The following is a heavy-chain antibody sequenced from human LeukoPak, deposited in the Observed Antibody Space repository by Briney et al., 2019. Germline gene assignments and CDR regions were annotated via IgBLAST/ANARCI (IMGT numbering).Heavy chain of an antibody. CDR2: INPNSGGT. CDR1: EYTFTGYY. D-gene: IGHD3-22*01. J-gene: IGHJ4*02. V-gene: IGHV1-2*02. CDR3: ARSLTMIVVVIAGY. Sequence: ASVKVSCKASEYTFTGYYMHWVRQAPGQGLEWMGWINPNSGGTNYAQKFQGRVTMTRDTSISTAYMELSRLRSDDTAVYYCARSLTMIVVVIAGYWGQGTLVTVSS.